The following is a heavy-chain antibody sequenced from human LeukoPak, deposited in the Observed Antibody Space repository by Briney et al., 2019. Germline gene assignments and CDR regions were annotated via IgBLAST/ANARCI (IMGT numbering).Heavy chain of an antibody. CDR3: AKDDRIQTRRYSYNY. V-gene: IGHV3-23*01. D-gene: IGHD5-18*01. J-gene: IGHJ4*02. Sequence: GGSLRLSCTVSGFTLSSYEMSWIRQAPGKGLEWVSSIEYSGGSAYYADSVKGRFTISRDDSKNTLYLQLSSLRAEDTAVYYCAKDDRIQTRRYSYNYWGQGTLVTVSS. CDR1: GFTLSSYE. CDR2: IEYSGGSA.